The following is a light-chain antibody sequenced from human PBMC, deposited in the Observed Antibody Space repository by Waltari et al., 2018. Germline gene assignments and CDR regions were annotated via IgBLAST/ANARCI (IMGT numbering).Light chain of an antibody. J-gene: IGKJ2*01. V-gene: IGKV1-33*01. CDR2: DAS. CDR1: HDISDY. CDR3: QQHDNPPFT. Sequence: DIQMTQSPSSLSASVGDTVPITCQAYHDISDYLNWYQQKPGKAPNPLISDASHLEAGVPSRFSGSGYGTDFTFTISSLQPEDFATYYCQQHDNPPFTFGQGTKLEIK.